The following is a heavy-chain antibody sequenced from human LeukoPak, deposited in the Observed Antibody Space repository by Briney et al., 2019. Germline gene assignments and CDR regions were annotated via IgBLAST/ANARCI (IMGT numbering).Heavy chain of an antibody. Sequence: PGGSLRLSCAASGFTFSSNGMHWVRQAPGKGLEWVAFIRFDGSNTYYADSVKGRFTISRDTNTLYLQMNSLRAEDTAVYYCARKSDSLLVREGDCWGQGTLVTVSS. V-gene: IGHV3-30*02. CDR1: GFTFSSNG. D-gene: IGHD3-10*01. J-gene: IGHJ4*02. CDR2: IRFDGSNT. CDR3: ARKSDSLLVREGDC.